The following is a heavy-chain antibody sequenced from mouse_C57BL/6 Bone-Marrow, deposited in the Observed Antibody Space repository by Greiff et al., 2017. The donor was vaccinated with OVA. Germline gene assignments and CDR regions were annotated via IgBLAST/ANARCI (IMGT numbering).Heavy chain of an antibody. CDR3: ARLDAMDY. V-gene: IGHV5-12*01. J-gene: IGHJ4*01. Sequence: EVQGVEPGGGLVQPGGSLKLSCAASGFTFSDFYMYWIRQTPEQRLEWVAYISNGGGSTYYPDTVKGRFTISRDNAKNTLYLQMSRLKSEDTAMYYCARLDAMDYWGQGTAVTVSS. CDR1: GFTFSDFY. CDR2: ISNGGGST.